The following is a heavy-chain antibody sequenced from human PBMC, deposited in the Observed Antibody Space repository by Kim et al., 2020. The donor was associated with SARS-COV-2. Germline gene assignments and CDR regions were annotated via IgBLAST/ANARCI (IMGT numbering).Heavy chain of an antibody. Sequence: TNYAQKLQGRVTMTTDTSTSTAYMELRSLRSDDTAVYYCARDGEYSGVDYWGQGTLVTVSS. V-gene: IGHV1-18*01. D-gene: IGHD1-26*01. J-gene: IGHJ4*02. CDR3: ARDGEYSGVDY. CDR2: T.